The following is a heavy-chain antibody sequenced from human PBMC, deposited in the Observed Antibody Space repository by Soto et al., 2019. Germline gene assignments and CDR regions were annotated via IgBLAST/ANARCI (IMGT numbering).Heavy chain of an antibody. J-gene: IGHJ4*02. Sequence: ASVKVSCKASGYTFSGYAIHWVRQAPGQRLEWMGWINAGNGNTKYSQKFQGRVTITRDTSASTAYMELSSLRSEDTAVYYCGRAVEVAADFDYWGQGTLVTVSS. D-gene: IGHD6-19*01. CDR2: INAGNGNT. V-gene: IGHV1-3*01. CDR1: GYTFSGYA. CDR3: GRAVEVAADFDY.